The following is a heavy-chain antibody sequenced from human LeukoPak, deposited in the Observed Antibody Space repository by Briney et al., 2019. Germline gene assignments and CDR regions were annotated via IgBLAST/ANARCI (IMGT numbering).Heavy chain of an antibody. Sequence: PSETLSLTCTVSGVSVSISNYYRDWIRQPPGKGLEWIGKIYYNGRTYYNPSLKSPPSISVHPSTTPSTLTLSSWPPADTAVYYCARSYWAGTTTRGYYYYMDVWGKGTTVTVSS. CDR3: ARSYWAGTTTRGYYYYMDV. CDR1: GVSVSISNYY. CDR2: IYYNGRT. J-gene: IGHJ6*03. V-gene: IGHV4-39*01. D-gene: IGHD1-1*01.